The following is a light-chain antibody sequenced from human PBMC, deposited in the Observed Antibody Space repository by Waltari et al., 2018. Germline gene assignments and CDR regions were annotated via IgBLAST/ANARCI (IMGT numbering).Light chain of an antibody. CDR2: GAS. Sequence: EIVCTDSAGTLFVSPGERVTVSCRASQTITGSWLTWYHQKPGQAPRLLIYGASNRAPGIPDRFSGSGSGTDFTLTISRLEPEDSAVYYCQQYDGSVVTFGGGTKVEIK. V-gene: IGKV3-20*01. J-gene: IGKJ4*01. CDR1: QTITGSW. CDR3: QQYDGSVVT.